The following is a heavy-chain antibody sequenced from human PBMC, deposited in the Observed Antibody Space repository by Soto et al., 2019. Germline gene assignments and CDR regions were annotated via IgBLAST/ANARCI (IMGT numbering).Heavy chain of an antibody. D-gene: IGHD3-16*01. CDR2: ISPYNDYT. Sequence: QVQLAQSANEVKKPEASVRVSCKAAGYTFIRYGIAWVRQAPGQGHEWMGWISPYNDYTVYAQKFQGRVSMTADTSTRTVYMNLRGLKSDDTAVYYCARGGYYDNSWGKLSHYGLDVWGQGTSVSVSS. CDR3: ARGGYYDNSWGKLSHYGLDV. J-gene: IGHJ6*02. V-gene: IGHV1-18*01. CDR1: GYTFIRYG.